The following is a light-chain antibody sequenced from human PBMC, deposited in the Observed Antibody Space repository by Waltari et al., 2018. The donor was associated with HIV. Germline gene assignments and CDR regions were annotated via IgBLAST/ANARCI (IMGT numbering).Light chain of an antibody. Sequence: QSVLTQPPSASGTPGQRVTISCSGSSANIGNTVYWYQQLPGTATKVLIYRDNQRPSGVPDRFSGSRSGTSASLDVSGLRSEDEATYFCAAWDDILSGWVFGGGTKLTVL. CDR3: AAWDDILSGWV. J-gene: IGLJ3*02. CDR1: SANIGNT. V-gene: IGLV1-47*01. CDR2: RDN.